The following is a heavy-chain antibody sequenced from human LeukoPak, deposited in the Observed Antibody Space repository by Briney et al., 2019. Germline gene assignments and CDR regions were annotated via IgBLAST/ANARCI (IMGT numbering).Heavy chain of an antibody. D-gene: IGHD3-3*01. Sequence: GRSLRLSCAASGFTFSSYAMHWVRQAPGKGLEWVAVISYDGSNKYYADSVKGRFTISRDNSKNTLYLQMNSLRAEDTAVYYCATLPFGVDMPDYWGQGTLVTVSS. J-gene: IGHJ4*02. V-gene: IGHV3-30*04. CDR3: ATLPFGVDMPDY. CDR2: ISYDGSNK. CDR1: GFTFSSYA.